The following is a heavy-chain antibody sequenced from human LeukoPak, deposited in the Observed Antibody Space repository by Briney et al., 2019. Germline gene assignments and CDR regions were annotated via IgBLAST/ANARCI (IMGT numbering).Heavy chain of an antibody. CDR2: VNADNGNT. V-gene: IGHV1-3*01. CDR1: GFTFTAYA. D-gene: IGHD3-22*01. Sequence: ASVKVACKASGFTFTAYAIHWVRQVPGQSLEWMGWVNADNGNTRYSQKFQGRVTMTRDTSISTAYMELSRLRSDDTAVYYCARESDYYDSSGYEDWGQGTLVTVSS. J-gene: IGHJ4*02. CDR3: ARESDYYDSSGYED.